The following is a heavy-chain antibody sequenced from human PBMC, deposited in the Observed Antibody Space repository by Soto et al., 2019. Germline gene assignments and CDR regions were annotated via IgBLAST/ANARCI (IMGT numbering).Heavy chain of an antibody. V-gene: IGHV1-18*01. D-gene: IGHD3-22*01. CDR1: GYTFTSYG. Sequence: GASVKVSCKASGYTFTSYGISWVRQAPGQGLERMGWISAYNGNTNYAQKLQGRVTMTTDTSTSTAYMELRSLRSDDTAVYYCASVRGYYDSSGYLGGFDYWGQGTLVTVSS. CDR2: ISAYNGNT. CDR3: ASVRGYYDSSGYLGGFDY. J-gene: IGHJ4*02.